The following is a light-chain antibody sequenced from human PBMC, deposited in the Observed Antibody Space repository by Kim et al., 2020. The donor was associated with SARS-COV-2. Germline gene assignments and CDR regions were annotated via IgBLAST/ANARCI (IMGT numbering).Light chain of an antibody. CDR1: SSNIGSNT. Sequence: GQRVTISCSGTSSNIGSNTVNWYLQLPGTAPKLLLYTNNPRPSGVPDRFSGSKSGTSASLAISGLQSEDEADYYCAAWDDSLNGPVFGGGTQLTVL. J-gene: IGLJ3*02. V-gene: IGLV1-44*01. CDR3: AAWDDSLNGPV. CDR2: TNN.